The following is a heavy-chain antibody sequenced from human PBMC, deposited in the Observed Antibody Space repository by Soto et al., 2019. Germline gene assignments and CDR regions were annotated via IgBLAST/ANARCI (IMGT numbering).Heavy chain of an antibody. CDR3: AKDLIYGDPNLHYYYYGMDV. CDR1: GFTFSSYA. J-gene: IGHJ6*02. Sequence: PGGSLRLSCAAYGFTFSSYAMSWVRQAPGKGLEWVSAISGSGGSTYYADSVKGRFTISRDNSKNTLYLQMNSLRAEDTAVYYCAKDLIYGDPNLHYYYYGMDVWGQGTTVTVSS. V-gene: IGHV3-23*01. CDR2: ISGSGGST. D-gene: IGHD4-17*01.